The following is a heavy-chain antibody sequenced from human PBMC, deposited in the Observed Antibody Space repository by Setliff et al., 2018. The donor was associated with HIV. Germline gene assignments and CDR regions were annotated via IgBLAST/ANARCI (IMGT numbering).Heavy chain of an antibody. Sequence: PGESLKISCKGSRYSFASYWIGWVRQMPGKGLEWMGIVYPDDSKTRYSPSFQGQVTISVDKSINTAYLQWSSLKASDTAMYYCARLGAVPKMEAFDYWGQGTLVTVSS. J-gene: IGHJ4*02. D-gene: IGHD1-26*01. CDR1: RYSFASYW. V-gene: IGHV5-51*01. CDR3: ARLGAVPKMEAFDY. CDR2: VYPDDSKT.